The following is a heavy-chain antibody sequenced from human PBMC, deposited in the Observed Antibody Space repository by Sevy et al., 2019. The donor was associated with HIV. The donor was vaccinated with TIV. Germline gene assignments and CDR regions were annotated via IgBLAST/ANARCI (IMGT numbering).Heavy chain of an antibody. D-gene: IGHD1-26*01. J-gene: IGHJ4*02. Sequence: ASVKVSCKASGGTFSSYAISWVRQAPGQGLEWMGVIIPIFGTANYAQKFQGRVTITADESTSTAYMELTSLKSDDTAVYYCARGGGVGATTTPDSWGQGTLVIVSS. CDR2: IIPIFGTA. CDR1: GGTFSSYA. V-gene: IGHV1-69*13. CDR3: ARGGGVGATTTPDS.